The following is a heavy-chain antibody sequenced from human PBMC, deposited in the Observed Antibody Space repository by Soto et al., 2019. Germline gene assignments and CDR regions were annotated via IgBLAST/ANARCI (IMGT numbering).Heavy chain of an antibody. J-gene: IGHJ5*01. CDR1: GASINNFAYY. V-gene: IGHV4-39*01. Sequence: SETLSLTCSVSGASINNFAYYWGWIRQPPGKGLEWIGTVYYNENTYYNPSLKSRVAISVDTAKNQFSLNLRSVTAADTAIYFCARRERYYGSPGWFDPWGQGTQVTVS. CDR3: ARRERYYGSPGWFDP. CDR2: VYYNENT. D-gene: IGHD3-10*01.